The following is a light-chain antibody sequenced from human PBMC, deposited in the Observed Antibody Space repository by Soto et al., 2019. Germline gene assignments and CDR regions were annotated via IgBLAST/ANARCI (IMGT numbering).Light chain of an antibody. Sequence: QSVLTQLPSASGTPGQGVTISCSGVSANIGTNYVNWYQQVPGTAPKLLIHSNNQRPAGVPDRFSGSKSGTSASLAISGLRSEDEADYFCASWDGSLNGRFVFGTGTKLTVL. CDR1: SANIGTNY. CDR2: SNN. V-gene: IGLV1-47*02. J-gene: IGLJ1*01. CDR3: ASWDGSLNGRFV.